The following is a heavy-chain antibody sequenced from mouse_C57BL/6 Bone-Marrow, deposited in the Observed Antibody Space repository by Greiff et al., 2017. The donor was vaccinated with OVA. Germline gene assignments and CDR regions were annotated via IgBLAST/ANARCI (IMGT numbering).Heavy chain of an antibody. D-gene: IGHD2-3*01. CDR2: INPGSGGT. CDR3: ARGYGLGGYYGY. J-gene: IGHJ2*01. CDR1: GYAFTNYL. Sequence: QVQLQQSGAELVRPGTSVKVSCKASGYAFTNYLIEWVKQRPGQGLEWIGVINPGSGGTNYNEKFKGKATLTADKSSSTAYMQLSSLTSEDSAVYFCARGYGLGGYYGYWGQGTTLTVSS. V-gene: IGHV1-54*01.